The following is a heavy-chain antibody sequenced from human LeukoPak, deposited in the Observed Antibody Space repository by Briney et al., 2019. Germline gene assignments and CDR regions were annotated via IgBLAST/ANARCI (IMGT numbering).Heavy chain of an antibody. V-gene: IGHV1-2*02. D-gene: IGHD3-10*01. J-gene: IGHJ4*02. CDR1: GYTLTGYY. CDR2: INPIRGGT. CDR3: ARQYGPCDF. Sequence: GASVRVSRMDSGYTLTGYYIHWVPQAPERGGECMGWINPIRGGTNYTQKFQGRVAMTRDTSISTTYMELSRLRSDDTAIYYCARQYGPCDFWGQGTLVTVSS.